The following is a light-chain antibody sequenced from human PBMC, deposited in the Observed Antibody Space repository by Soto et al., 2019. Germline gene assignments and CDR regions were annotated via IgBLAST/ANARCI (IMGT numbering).Light chain of an antibody. Sequence: SALTQPASVSGSPGQSITISCTGTSSDVGGYKYVSWYQQHPGKAPKLMIYEVTNRPSGVSNRFSGSKSGNTASLTISGLQAEDEADYYCLSFTSSSTYIFGIGTKVTVL. CDR1: SSDVGGYKY. V-gene: IGLV2-14*01. CDR2: EVT. CDR3: LSFTSSSTYI. J-gene: IGLJ1*01.